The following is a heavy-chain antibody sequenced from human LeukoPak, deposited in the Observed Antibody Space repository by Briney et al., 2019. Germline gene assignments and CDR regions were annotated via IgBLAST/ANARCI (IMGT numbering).Heavy chain of an antibody. CDR1: GYTFTSYG. Sequence: GASVKVSCKASGYTFTSYGISWVRQAPGQGLEWMGWISAYNGNTNYAQKLQGRVTMTTDTSTSTAYMELRSLRSDDTAVYYCARDQGIAVADDYYYYGMDVWGQGTTVTVSS. D-gene: IGHD6-19*01. CDR2: ISAYNGNT. J-gene: IGHJ6*02. CDR3: ARDQGIAVADDYYYYGMDV. V-gene: IGHV1-18*01.